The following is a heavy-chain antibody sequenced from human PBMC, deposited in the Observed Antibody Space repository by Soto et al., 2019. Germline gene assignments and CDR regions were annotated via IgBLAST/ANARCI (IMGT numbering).Heavy chain of an antibody. Sequence: SETLSLTCTVSGGSISSSSYYWGWIRQPPGKGLEWIGSIYYSGSTYYNPSLKSRVTISVDTSKNQFSLKLSSVTAADTAVYYCARQARGYSYGSDGMDVWGQGTTVTVSS. CDR3: ARQARGYSYGSDGMDV. D-gene: IGHD5-18*01. V-gene: IGHV4-39*01. J-gene: IGHJ6*02. CDR1: GGSISSSSYY. CDR2: IYYSGST.